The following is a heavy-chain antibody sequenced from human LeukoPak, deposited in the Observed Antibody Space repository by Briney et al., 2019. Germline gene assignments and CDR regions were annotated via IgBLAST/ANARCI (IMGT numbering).Heavy chain of an antibody. Sequence: GASVKVSCKASGYTFTSYDINWVRQATGQGLEWMGWMNPNSGNTGYAQKFQGRVTMTRNTSISTAYMELSSLRSEDTAVYYCARGLFRWFEVLNYFDYWGQGTLVTVSS. CDR2: MNPNSGNT. V-gene: IGHV1-8*01. D-gene: IGHD4-23*01. CDR3: ARGLFRWFEVLNYFDY. J-gene: IGHJ4*02. CDR1: GYTFTSYD.